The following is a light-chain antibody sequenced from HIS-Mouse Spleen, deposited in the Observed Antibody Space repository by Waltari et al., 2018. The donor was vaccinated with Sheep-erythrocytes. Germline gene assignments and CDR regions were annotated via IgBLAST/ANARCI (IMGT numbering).Light chain of an antibody. V-gene: IGLV3-1*01. Sequence: SYELTQPPSVSVSPGQTASITCSGDKLGDKYACWYQQKPGQSPVLVIYQDSKRPSGVSNRFSGSKSGNTASLTISGLQAEDEADYYCSSYTSSSTLVFGTGTKVTVL. CDR1: KLGDKY. CDR3: SSYTSSSTLV. CDR2: QDS. J-gene: IGLJ1*01.